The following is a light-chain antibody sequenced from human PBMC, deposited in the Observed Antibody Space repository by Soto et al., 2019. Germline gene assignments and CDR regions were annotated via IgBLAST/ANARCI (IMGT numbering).Light chain of an antibody. Sequence: EIVLTQSPATLSLSPGERATLSCRASRSVSRYLAWYQQKPGQAPRLLIYSASNRATGIPARFSGSGSGTDFTLTISSLDPEDFAVYYCQQRSNWPLTFGGGTKVEIK. CDR2: SAS. CDR1: RSVSRY. J-gene: IGKJ4*01. CDR3: QQRSNWPLT. V-gene: IGKV3-11*01.